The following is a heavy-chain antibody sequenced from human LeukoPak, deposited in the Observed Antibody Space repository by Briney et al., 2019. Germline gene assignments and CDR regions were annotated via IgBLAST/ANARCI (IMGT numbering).Heavy chain of an antibody. CDR1: GGTFSSYA. J-gene: IGHJ4*02. Sequence: ASVKLSCKASGGTFSSYAISWVRQAPGPGLEWMGRIIPIFGTANYAQKFQGRVTITTDESTSTAYMDLSSLRSEDTAVYYCASDVTIFGVRDYYFDYWGQGTLVSVSS. V-gene: IGHV1-69*05. CDR3: ASDVTIFGVRDYYFDY. CDR2: IIPIFGTA. D-gene: IGHD3-3*01.